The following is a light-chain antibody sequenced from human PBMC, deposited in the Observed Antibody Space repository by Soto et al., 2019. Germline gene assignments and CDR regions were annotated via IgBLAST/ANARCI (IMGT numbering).Light chain of an antibody. CDR1: QSVSSNY. Sequence: EIVLTQSPGTLSLSPGERATLSCRASQSVSSNYLAWYQQKPGQAPRLLIYGASSRATGIPDRFSGSGSGTDFTLTISRLEPEDFAVYYCQQYNNWPQVTFGQGTRLEIK. CDR2: GAS. CDR3: QQYNNWPQVT. V-gene: IGKV3-20*01. J-gene: IGKJ5*01.